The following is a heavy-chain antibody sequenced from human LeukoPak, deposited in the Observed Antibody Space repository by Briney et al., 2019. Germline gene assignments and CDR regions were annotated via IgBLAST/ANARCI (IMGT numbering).Heavy chain of an antibody. CDR1: GFTVSRNY. D-gene: IGHD4-23*01. J-gene: IGHJ4*02. Sequence: PGGSLRLSCAASGFTVSRNYYMNWVRQAPGKGLEWFSVIYSAGTTYYADSVKGRFTISRDNSKNTVYLQMNSLRAEDTAVYYCARGDDYGGAWYYFDCWGQGTLITVSS. CDR2: IYSAGTT. V-gene: IGHV3-53*01. CDR3: ARGDDYGGAWYYFDC.